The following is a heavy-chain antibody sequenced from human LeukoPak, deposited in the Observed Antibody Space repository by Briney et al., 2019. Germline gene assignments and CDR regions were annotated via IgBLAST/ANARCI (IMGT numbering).Heavy chain of an antibody. CDR3: ARPLSGWYGDAAFDI. Sequence: SETLSLTCAVYGGSFSGYYWSWIRQPPGKGLEWIGDIYYSGSTNYNPSLKSRVTISVDTSKNQFSLKVSSVTAADTAVYYCARPLSGWYGDAAFDIWGQGTMVTVSS. J-gene: IGHJ3*02. D-gene: IGHD6-19*01. CDR2: IYYSGST. CDR1: GGSFSGYY. V-gene: IGHV4-59*08.